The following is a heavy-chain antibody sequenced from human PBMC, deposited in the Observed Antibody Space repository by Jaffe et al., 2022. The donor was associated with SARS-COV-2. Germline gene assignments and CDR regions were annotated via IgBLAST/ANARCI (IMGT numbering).Heavy chain of an antibody. CDR3: ARDRVPIAAGGEGFDY. CDR2: IWYDGSNK. V-gene: IGHV3-33*01. Sequence: QVQLVESGGGVVQPGRSLRLSCAASGFTFSSYGMHWVRQAPGKGLEWVAVIWYDGSNKYYADSVKGRFTISRDNSKNTLYLQMNSLRAEDTAVYYCARDRVPIAAGGEGFDYWGQGTLVTVSS. J-gene: IGHJ4*02. CDR1: GFTFSSYG. D-gene: IGHD6-13*01.